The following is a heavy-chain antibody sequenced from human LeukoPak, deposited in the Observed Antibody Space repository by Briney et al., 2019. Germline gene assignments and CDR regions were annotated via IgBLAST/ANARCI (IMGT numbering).Heavy chain of an antibody. V-gene: IGHV3-66*02. CDR2: TYRDGRT. Sequence: GKSLRLSCKASGLTVSSNYMSWVRQAPGRGLEWVSVTYRDGRTYYSDSVTGRFTISGDNSKNTMYLQMNSLRLEDTAVYYCARARDSPYTYSLDSWGPGTLVTVSS. CDR1: GLTVSSNY. J-gene: IGHJ4*02. D-gene: IGHD1-26*01. CDR3: ARARDSPYTYSLDS.